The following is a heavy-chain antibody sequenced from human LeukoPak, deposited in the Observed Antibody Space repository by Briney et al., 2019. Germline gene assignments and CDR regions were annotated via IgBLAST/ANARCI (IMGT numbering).Heavy chain of an antibody. V-gene: IGHV3-21*05. D-gene: IGHD3-22*01. CDR3: AKDGRGSGYFPDY. CDR2: ISSSSSYI. J-gene: IGHJ4*02. CDR1: GFTFSSYE. Sequence: GGSLRLSCAASGFTFSSYEMNWVRQAPGKGLEWVSYISSSSSYIYYADSVKGRFTISRDNSKNTLYLQMNSLRPEDSAVHYCAKDGRGSGYFPDYWGQGTLVTVSS.